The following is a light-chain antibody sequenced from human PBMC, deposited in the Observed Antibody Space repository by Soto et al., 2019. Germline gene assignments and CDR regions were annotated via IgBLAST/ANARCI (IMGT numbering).Light chain of an antibody. V-gene: IGKV3-20*01. CDR2: GAS. J-gene: IGKJ1*01. CDR1: QSVSSSY. Sequence: ENVLTQFPGNLSFSPGEKATLSFRASQSVSSSYLAWYQQKPGQAPRLLIYGASSRATGIPDRFSGSGSGTDFTLTISRLEPEDFAVYYCQQYGSSPWTFGQGTKVDIK. CDR3: QQYGSSPWT.